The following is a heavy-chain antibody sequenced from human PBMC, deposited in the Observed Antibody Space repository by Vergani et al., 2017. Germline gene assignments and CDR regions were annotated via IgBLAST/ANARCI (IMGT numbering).Heavy chain of an antibody. Sequence: QVQLVESGGGLVKPGGSLRLSCAASGFTFSDYYMSWIRQAPGKGLEWVSYISSSSSYTNYADSVKGRFTLSRDNAKNSLYLQMNSLRAEDTAVYYCARGGLVLIHYYYGMDVWGQGTTVTVSS. CDR1: GFTFSDYY. D-gene: IGHD6-19*01. CDR2: ISSSSSYT. J-gene: IGHJ6*02. V-gene: IGHV3-11*05. CDR3: ARGGLVLIHYYYGMDV.